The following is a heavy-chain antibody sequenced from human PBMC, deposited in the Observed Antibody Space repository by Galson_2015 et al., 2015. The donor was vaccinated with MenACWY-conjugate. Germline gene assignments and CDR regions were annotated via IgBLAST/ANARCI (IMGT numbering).Heavy chain of an antibody. CDR1: GFTFSSYW. Sequence: SLRLSCAASGFTFSSYWMHWVRQAPGKGLVWVSRINSDGSSTSYADSVKGRFTISRDNAKNTLYLQMNSLRAEDTAVYYCARPTYYYDSSGYYSYWYFDLWGRGTLVTVSS. CDR3: ARPTYYYDSSGYYSYWYFDL. J-gene: IGHJ2*01. D-gene: IGHD3-22*01. V-gene: IGHV3-74*01. CDR2: INSDGSST.